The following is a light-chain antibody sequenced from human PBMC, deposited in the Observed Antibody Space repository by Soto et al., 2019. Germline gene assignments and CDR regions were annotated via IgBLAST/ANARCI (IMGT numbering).Light chain of an antibody. CDR1: QSVSSSY. CDR3: QHYGCSPSCT. J-gene: IGKJ2*01. V-gene: IGKV3-20*01. Sequence: EIVLTQSPGTLSLSPGERATLSCRASQSVSSSYLAWYQQKPGQAPRLLIYGASSRATGIPDRFSGSGSGTDLTLPISRLEPEDFAVYSCQHYGCSPSCTVGRGTKLEIK. CDR2: GAS.